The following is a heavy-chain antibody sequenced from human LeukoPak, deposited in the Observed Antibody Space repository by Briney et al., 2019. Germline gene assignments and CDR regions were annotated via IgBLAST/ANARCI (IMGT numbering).Heavy chain of an antibody. D-gene: IGHD6-19*01. CDR2: IIPIFGTA. CDR3: AREGGIAVAGTGYNWFDP. V-gene: IGHV1-69*13. J-gene: IGHJ5*02. CDR1: GYTFTSYY. Sequence: GASVKVSCKASGYTFTSYYIHWVRQTPGQGLEWMGGIIPIFGTANYAQKFQGRVTITADESTSTAYMELSSLRSEDTAVYYCAREGGIAVAGTGYNWFDPWGQGTLVTVSS.